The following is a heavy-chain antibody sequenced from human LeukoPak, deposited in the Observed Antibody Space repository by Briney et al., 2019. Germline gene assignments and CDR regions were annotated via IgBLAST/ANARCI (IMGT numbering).Heavy chain of an antibody. Sequence: GGSLRLSCAASGFTFSNYWMSWVRQAPGKGLEWVANIKQDGSEKYYVDSVKGRFTIFRDNAKNSLYLQMNSLRADDTAVYYCARDGIRYHFDYWGRGTLVTVSS. D-gene: IGHD3-9*01. CDR2: IKQDGSEK. CDR1: GFTFSNYW. V-gene: IGHV3-7*01. CDR3: ARDGIRYHFDY. J-gene: IGHJ2*01.